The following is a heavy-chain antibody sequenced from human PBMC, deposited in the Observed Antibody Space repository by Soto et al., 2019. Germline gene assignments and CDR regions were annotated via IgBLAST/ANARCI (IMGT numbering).Heavy chain of an antibody. CDR2: IFHSGYT. CDR3: ARRVAVAGHFDY. D-gene: IGHD6-19*01. V-gene: IGHV4-30-2*01. J-gene: IGHJ4*02. Sequence: QLQLQESGSGLVKPSQTLPLTCAVSGGSISSGSYSWNWIRQPPGKGLEWIGHIFHSGYTSFNPSLTSRVTISVDRSKNQFSLNLRSVTAADTAVYYCARRVAVAGHFDYWGQGALVTVSS. CDR1: GGSISSGSYS.